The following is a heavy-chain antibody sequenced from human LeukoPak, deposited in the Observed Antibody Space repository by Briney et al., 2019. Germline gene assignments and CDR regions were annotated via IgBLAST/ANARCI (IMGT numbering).Heavy chain of an antibody. CDR2: INPNSGGT. V-gene: IGHV1-2*02. J-gene: IGHJ5*02. CDR3: ARVHYYDSSGCGP. CDR1: GYTFTGYY. Sequence: ASVKVSCKASGYTFTGYYMHWVRQAPGQGLEWMGWINPNSGGTNYAQKFQGRVTMTRDTSISTAYMELSRLRSDDTAVYYCARVHYYDSSGCGPWGQGTLVTVSS. D-gene: IGHD3-22*01.